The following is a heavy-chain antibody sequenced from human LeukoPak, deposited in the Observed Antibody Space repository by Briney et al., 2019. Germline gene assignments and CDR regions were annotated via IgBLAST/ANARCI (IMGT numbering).Heavy chain of an antibody. Sequence: SETLSLTCTVSGGSISTYYWGWIRQPPGRGLEWIGSLHYTGRNSYNPSLKSRVTISVDMSKNQFSLKLTSVTAADTAVYYCARGGNGDFLKRFDPWGQGTLATVSS. J-gene: IGHJ5*02. D-gene: IGHD4-17*01. CDR1: GGSISTYY. CDR2: LHYTGRN. CDR3: ARGGNGDFLKRFDP. V-gene: IGHV4-59*01.